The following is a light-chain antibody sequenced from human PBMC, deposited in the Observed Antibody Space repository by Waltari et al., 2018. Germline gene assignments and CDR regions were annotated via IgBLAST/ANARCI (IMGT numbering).Light chain of an antibody. CDR3: CSYAGSSTWV. CDR2: EGS. Sequence: QSALTQPASVSGSPGQSITISCTGTSSDVGSYNHVSWYQQHPGKSPKLMIYEGSKGPAGVSNRPAASKSGNTSSLKISGLQAEDAADYYCCSYAGSSTWVFGGGTKLTVL. J-gene: IGLJ3*02. CDR1: SSDVGSYNH. V-gene: IGLV2-23*01.